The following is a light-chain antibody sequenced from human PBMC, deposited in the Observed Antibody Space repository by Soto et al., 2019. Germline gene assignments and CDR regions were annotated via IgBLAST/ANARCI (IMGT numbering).Light chain of an antibody. CDR1: SSDVGTCNY. J-gene: IGLJ1*01. CDR3: FSPTSSTSGGTLYV. Sequence: QSALTQPASVSGSPGQSITISCTGRSSDVGTCNYVSWYQQRPGNAPRLMTYDVTDRPSGVSNRFSGSKSGNTASLTISGLQAEAGGDYYCFSPTSSTSGGTLYVFGTGTKVTVL. CDR2: DVT. V-gene: IGLV2-14*01.